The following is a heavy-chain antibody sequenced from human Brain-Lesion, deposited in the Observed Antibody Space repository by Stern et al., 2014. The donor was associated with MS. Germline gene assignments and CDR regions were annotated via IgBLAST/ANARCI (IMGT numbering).Heavy chain of an antibody. CDR1: GGSVSSTSYA. CDR3: AGEEDIRYCSGGSCTGNWFDP. V-gene: IGHV4-39*01. CDR2: LYYSGNT. Sequence: VQLEESGPGLVKPSETLSLTCTVAGGSVSSTSYAWAWIRQPPGKGLEWIGTLYYSGNTYYSPSLKSRLTIFLDPSKNQFSLPLRSVTAADTAVYYCAGEEDIRYCSGGSCTGNWFDPWGQGTLVTVSS. D-gene: IGHD2-15*01. J-gene: IGHJ5*02.